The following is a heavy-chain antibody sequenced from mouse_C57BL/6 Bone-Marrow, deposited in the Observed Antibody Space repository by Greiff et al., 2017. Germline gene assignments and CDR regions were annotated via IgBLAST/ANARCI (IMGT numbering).Heavy chain of an antibody. Sequence: VQLQQSVAELVRPGASVKLSCTASGFNIQNTYMHWVKQRPEQGLEWIGRIDPANGNTKYAPTFQGKATIPADTSSNTAYLQLSSLTSEDTAIYYCALIYYGFDSWGQGTTLTVS. V-gene: IGHV14-3*01. D-gene: IGHD2-1*01. CDR3: ALIYYGFDS. CDR1: GFNIQNTY. J-gene: IGHJ2*01. CDR2: IDPANGNT.